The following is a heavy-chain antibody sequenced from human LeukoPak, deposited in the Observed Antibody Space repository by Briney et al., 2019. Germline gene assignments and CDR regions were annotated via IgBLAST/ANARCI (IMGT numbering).Heavy chain of an antibody. CDR1: GYTLTELS. Sequence: ASVKVSCKVSGYTLTELSMHWARQAPGKGLEWMGGFDPEDGETIYAQKFQGRVTMTEDTSTDTAYMELSSLRSEDTAVYYCATSAPTIFGVVIKLGVDYYYGMDVWGQGTTVTVSS. J-gene: IGHJ6*02. D-gene: IGHD3-3*01. CDR2: FDPEDGET. CDR3: ATSAPTIFGVVIKLGVDYYYGMDV. V-gene: IGHV1-24*01.